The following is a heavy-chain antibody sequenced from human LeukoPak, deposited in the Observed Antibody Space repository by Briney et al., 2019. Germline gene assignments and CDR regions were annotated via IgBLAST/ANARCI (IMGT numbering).Heavy chain of an antibody. J-gene: IGHJ6*02. D-gene: IGHD3-22*01. CDR1: GGSISSYY. CDR3: ARHTWPLYDSSGMDV. Sequence: PSETLSLTCTVSGGSISSYYWSWIRQPPGKGLEWIGYIYYSGSTNYNPSLKSRVTISVDTSKNQFSLKLSSVTAADTAVYYCARHTWPLYDSSGMDVWGQGTTVTVSS. V-gene: IGHV4-59*08. CDR2: IYYSGST.